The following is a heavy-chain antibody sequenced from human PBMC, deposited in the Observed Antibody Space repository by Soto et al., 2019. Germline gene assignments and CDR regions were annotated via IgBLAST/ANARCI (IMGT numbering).Heavy chain of an antibody. CDR2: MNPNSGNT. CDR1: GYAFASYE. V-gene: IGHV1-8*01. J-gene: IGHJ6*03. D-gene: IGHD5-12*01. CDR3: ARGGYRGYSGYDKGAKRLYYYYYYLDV. Sequence: GASVKVCCEARGYAFASYEIRWVRQATGQGLEWMGWMNPNSGNTGYAQKFQGRVTMTRNTSISTAYMELSSLRSEDTAVYYCARGGYRGYSGYDKGAKRLYYYYYYLDVRGKGTTVTVSS.